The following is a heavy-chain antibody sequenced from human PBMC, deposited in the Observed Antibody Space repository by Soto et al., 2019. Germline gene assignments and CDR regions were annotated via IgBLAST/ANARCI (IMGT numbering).Heavy chain of an antibody. J-gene: IGHJ3*02. D-gene: IGHD2-15*01. V-gene: IGHV1-3*01. Sequence: QVQLVQSGAEVKKPGASVKVSCKASGYTFTSYAMHWVRQAPGQRLEWMGWINAGNGNTKYSQKFQGRVTITRDTSASTAYMELSSLRSEDTAVYYCAGVCGGSCYFSAFDIWGQGTMVTVSS. CDR1: GYTFTSYA. CDR3: AGVCGGSCYFSAFDI. CDR2: INAGNGNT.